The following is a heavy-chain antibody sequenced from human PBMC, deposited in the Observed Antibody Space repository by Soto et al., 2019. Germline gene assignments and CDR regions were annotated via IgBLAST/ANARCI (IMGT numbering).Heavy chain of an antibody. J-gene: IGHJ4*02. Sequence: QVQLVESGGGVVQPGRSLRLSCAASGFTFSSYGMHWVRQAPGKGLEWVAVIWYDGSNKYYADSVKGRFTISRDNSKNTLYLQMNSLRAEDTAVYYCARELRQWLVLYDFDYWGQGTLVTVSS. CDR1: GFTFSSYG. CDR2: IWYDGSNK. V-gene: IGHV3-33*01. CDR3: ARELRQWLVLYDFDY. D-gene: IGHD6-19*01.